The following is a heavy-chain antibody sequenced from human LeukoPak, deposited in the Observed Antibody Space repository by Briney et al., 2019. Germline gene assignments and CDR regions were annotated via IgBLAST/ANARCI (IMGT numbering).Heavy chain of an antibody. Sequence: GGSLGLSCAASGFTFSSYAMHWVRQAPGKGLEWVAVISYDGSNKYYADSVKGRFTISRDNSKNTLYLQMNSLRAEDTAVYYCARGAGVLLWFGEMDVWGQGTTVTVSS. V-gene: IGHV3-30-3*01. CDR1: GFTFSSYA. CDR3: ARGAGVLLWFGEMDV. CDR2: ISYDGSNK. J-gene: IGHJ6*02. D-gene: IGHD3-10*01.